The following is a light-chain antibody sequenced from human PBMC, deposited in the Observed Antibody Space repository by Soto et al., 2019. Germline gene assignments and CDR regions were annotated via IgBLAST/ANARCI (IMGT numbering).Light chain of an antibody. CDR3: QQYNKWPVFT. V-gene: IGKV3-15*01. CDR2: GAS. J-gene: IGKJ3*01. CDR1: QSVASN. Sequence: IVMTQSPATLSMSPGERATLSCRASQSVASNLAWYQQRLGQAPRLLVYGASTRATGIPARFSGSGSGTEFTLTISSVQSEDFAVYYCQQYNKWPVFTFGPGTRVDIK.